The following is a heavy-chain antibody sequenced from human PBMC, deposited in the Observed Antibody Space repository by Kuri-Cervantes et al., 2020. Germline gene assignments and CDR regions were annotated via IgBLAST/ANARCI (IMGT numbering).Heavy chain of an antibody. V-gene: IGHV3-53*01. CDR1: GLSVSSNY. CDR3: ARDRTNDFDFRSGYRGGAFDI. CDR2: IYSGGST. D-gene: IGHD3-3*01. J-gene: IGHJ3*02. Sequence: GGSLRLSCAVSGLSVSSNYMSWVRQAPGKGLEWVSVIYSGGSTYYADSVKGRFTISRDNSKNSLYLQINSLRAEDTAVYYCARDRTNDFDFRSGYRGGAFDIWGQGTMVTVSS.